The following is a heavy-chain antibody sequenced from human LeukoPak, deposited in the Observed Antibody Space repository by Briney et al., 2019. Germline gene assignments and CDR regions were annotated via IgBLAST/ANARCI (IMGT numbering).Heavy chain of an antibody. CDR3: ARGRGSRGYSYGSSFGYGMDV. Sequence: SETLSLTCTVSGGSISSYYWSWIRQPPGKGLEWIGYIYYSGSTNYNPSLKSRVTISVDTSKNQFSLKLSSVTAADTAVYYCARGRGSRGYSYGSSFGYGMDVWGQGTTVTVSS. CDR1: GGSISSYY. V-gene: IGHV4-59*12. D-gene: IGHD5-18*01. CDR2: IYYSGST. J-gene: IGHJ6*02.